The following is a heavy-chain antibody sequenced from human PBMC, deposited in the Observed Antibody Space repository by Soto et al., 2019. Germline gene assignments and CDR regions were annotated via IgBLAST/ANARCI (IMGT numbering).Heavy chain of an antibody. J-gene: IGHJ4*02. Sequence: SETLSLTCTVSGGSISSGDYYWSWIRQPPGKGLEWIGYIYYSGSTYYNPSLKSRVTISVDTSKDQFSLKLSSVTAADTAVYYCARVSIRGEVWGSYRYSFDYWGQGTLVTVSS. D-gene: IGHD3-16*02. CDR1: GGSISSGDYY. V-gene: IGHV4-30-4*01. CDR3: ARVSIRGEVWGSYRYSFDY. CDR2: IYYSGST.